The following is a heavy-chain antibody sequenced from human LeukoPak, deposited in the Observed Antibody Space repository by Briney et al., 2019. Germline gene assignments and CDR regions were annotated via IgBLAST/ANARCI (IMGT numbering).Heavy chain of an antibody. CDR1: GFTFSSYA. CDR2: LSASGSNT. CDR3: AKTSSWYDDSSGYLDY. D-gene: IGHD3-22*01. J-gene: IGHJ4*02. Sequence: GGSLRLSCAASGFTFSSYAMSWVRQAPGKGLEWVSALSASGSNTFYADSVRGRFTISRDNSKNTLYLQMNSLRAEDTAEYYCAKTSSWYDDSSGYLDYWGQGTLVTVSS. V-gene: IGHV3-23*01.